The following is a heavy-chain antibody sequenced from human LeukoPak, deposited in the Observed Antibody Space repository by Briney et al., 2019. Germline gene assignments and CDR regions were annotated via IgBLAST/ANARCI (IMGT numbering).Heavy chain of an antibody. CDR1: GYTFTGYY. CDR2: INPKSGGT. D-gene: IGHD5-18*01. CDR3: ARDVNTAMEGGYYFDY. Sequence: ASVKVSCKASGYTFTGYYMHWVRQAPGQGLEWMGWINPKSGGTNYAQKFQGRVTMTRDTSIHTAYMELSRLRSDDTAVYYCARDVNTAMEGGYYFDYWGQGTLVTVSS. J-gene: IGHJ4*02. V-gene: IGHV1-2*02.